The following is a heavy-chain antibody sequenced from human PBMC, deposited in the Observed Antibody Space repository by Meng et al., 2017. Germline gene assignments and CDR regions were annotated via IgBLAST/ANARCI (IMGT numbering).Heavy chain of an antibody. Sequence: GESLKISCAASGFTFSSYAMSWVRQAPGKGLEWVSRINSDGSSTSYADSVKGRFTISRDNAKNTLYLQMNSLRAEDTAVYYCARSPHDVDYGDADAFDIWGQGTMVTVSS. V-gene: IGHV3-74*01. CDR3: ARSPHDVDYGDADAFDI. D-gene: IGHD4-17*01. CDR1: GFTFSSYA. CDR2: INSDGSST. J-gene: IGHJ3*02.